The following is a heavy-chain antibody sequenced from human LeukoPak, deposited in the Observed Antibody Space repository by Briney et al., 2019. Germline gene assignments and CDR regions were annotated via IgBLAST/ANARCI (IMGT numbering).Heavy chain of an antibody. D-gene: IGHD3-22*01. V-gene: IGHV3-30-3*01. CDR2: ISYDGSNK. Sequence: PGGSLRLSCAASGFTFSSYAMHWVRQAPGKGLEWVAVISYDGSNKYYADSVKGRFTISRDNSKNTLNLQMNSLRAEDTAVYYCARASPSFSYYDSSGPFSYWGQGTLVTVSS. J-gene: IGHJ4*02. CDR1: GFTFSSYA. CDR3: ARASPSFSYYDSSGPFSY.